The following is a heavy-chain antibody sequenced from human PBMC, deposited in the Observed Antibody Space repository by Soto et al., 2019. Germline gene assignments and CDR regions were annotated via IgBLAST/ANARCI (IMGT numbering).Heavy chain of an antibody. CDR1: GFTFTDYA. CDR2: IGSSGGST. J-gene: IGHJ4*02. D-gene: IGHD3-10*01. Sequence: PGGSLRLSCLASGFTFTDYAMRWVRQPPGKGLEWVSAIGSSGGSTYYTDSVKGRFTISRDNSKSTLFLQMNSLRAEDTAVYYCATSLRKSGDGQNYWGQGTLVTVSS. CDR3: ATSLRKSGDGQNY. V-gene: IGHV3-23*01.